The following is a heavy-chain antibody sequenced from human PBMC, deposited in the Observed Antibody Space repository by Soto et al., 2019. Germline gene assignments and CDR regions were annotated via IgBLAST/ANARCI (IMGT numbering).Heavy chain of an antibody. J-gene: IGHJ4*02. V-gene: IGHV1-3*01. CDR3: ARDLGGWPDY. CDR2: INAGNGNT. CDR1: GYTFTSYA. Sequence: GASVKVSCKASGYTFTSYAMHWVRQAPGQRLEWMGWINAGNGNTKYSQKFQGRVTVTKDTSASTAYMELSSLRSEDTALYYCARDLGGWPDYWGQGTLVTVSA. D-gene: IGHD2-15*01.